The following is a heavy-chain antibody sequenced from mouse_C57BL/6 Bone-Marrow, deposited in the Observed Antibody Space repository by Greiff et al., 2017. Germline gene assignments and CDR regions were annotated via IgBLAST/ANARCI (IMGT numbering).Heavy chain of an antibody. V-gene: IGHV1-63*01. D-gene: IGHD1-1*01. CDR1: GYTFTNYW. CDR2: IYPGGGYT. J-gene: IGHJ1*03. Sequence: VMLVESGAELVRPGTSVKMSCKASGYTFTNYWIGWAKQRPGHGLEWIGDIYPGGGYTNYNEKFKGKATLTADKSSSTAYMQFSSLTSEDSAIYYCARVGYYGSSPWWYFDVWGTGTTVTVSS. CDR3: ARVGYYGSSPWWYFDV.